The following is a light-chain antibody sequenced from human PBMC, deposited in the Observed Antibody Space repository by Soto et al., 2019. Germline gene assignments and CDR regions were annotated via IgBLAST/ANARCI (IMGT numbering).Light chain of an antibody. CDR3: CSYAGTVV. CDR1: SSDVGGYNY. J-gene: IGLJ2*01. V-gene: IGLV2-11*01. CDR2: DVS. Sequence: QSALTQPRSVSGSPGQSVTISCTGTSSDVGGYNYVSWYQQHPGKAPKLMIYDVSKRPSGVPDRFSGSKSGNTASLTISGLQDEDEADYYCCSYAGTVVFGGGTKLTVL.